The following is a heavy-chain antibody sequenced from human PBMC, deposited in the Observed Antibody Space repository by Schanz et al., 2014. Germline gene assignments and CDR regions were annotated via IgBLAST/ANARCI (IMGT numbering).Heavy chain of an antibody. J-gene: IGHJ5*02. CDR3: ATLDYADSVS. D-gene: IGHD4-17*01. CDR1: GYDFHIYA. Sequence: QILLVQPGPEVKKPGASVTVSCKASGYDFHIYAYSWVRQAPGQGLEWMGWISTSNGNTNYIQKLQGRVTMTTDTSTSTAYMELRSLRSDDTAVHYCATLDYADSVSWGQGTLVTVSS. V-gene: IGHV1-18*01. CDR2: ISTSNGNT.